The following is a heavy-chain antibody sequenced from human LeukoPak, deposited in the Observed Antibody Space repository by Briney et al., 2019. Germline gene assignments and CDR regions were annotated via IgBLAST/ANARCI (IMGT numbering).Heavy chain of an antibody. J-gene: IGHJ4*02. V-gene: IGHV1-69*05. D-gene: IGHD6-6*01. CDR1: GGTFSSYA. CDR3: AREFYSSSFGDY. CDR2: IIPIFGTA. Sequence: SVKVSCKASGGTFSSYAISWVRQAPGQGLEWMGRIIPIFGTANYAQKFQGRVTITTDESTSTAYMELSSLRSEDTAVYYCAREFYSSSFGDYWGQGTLVTVSS.